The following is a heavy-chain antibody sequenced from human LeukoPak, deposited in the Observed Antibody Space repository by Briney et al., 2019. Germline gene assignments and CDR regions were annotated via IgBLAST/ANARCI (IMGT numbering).Heavy chain of an antibody. CDR1: GGSISSYY. J-gene: IGHJ4*02. CDR2: IYDSGST. V-gene: IGHV4-59*01. CDR3: AAGSESYDSRGYSYYFDY. D-gene: IGHD3-22*01. Sequence: SETLSLTCTVSGGSISSYYWSWIRQPPGKGLEWIGYIYDSGSTNYNPSLKSRVTISVDTSKNQFSLKLSSVTAADTAVYYCAAGSESYDSRGYSYYFDYWGQGTLVTVSS.